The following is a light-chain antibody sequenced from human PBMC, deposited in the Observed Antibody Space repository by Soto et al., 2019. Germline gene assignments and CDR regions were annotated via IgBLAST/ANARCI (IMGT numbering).Light chain of an antibody. CDR2: GAS. CDR3: QQRSNWPSLT. Sequence: EIVLTQSPGTLSLSPGERATLSCRASQSVSSSYLAWYQQKPGQAPRLLIYGASSRATGIPGRFSGSGSGTDFTLTISSLEPEDSAVYYCQQRSNWPSLTFGGGSKVDIK. CDR1: QSVSSSY. V-gene: IGKV3D-20*02. J-gene: IGKJ4*01.